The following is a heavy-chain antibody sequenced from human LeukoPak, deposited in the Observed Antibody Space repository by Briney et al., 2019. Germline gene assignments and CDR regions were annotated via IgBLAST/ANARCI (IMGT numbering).Heavy chain of an antibody. J-gene: IGHJ1*01. V-gene: IGHV3-48*01. D-gene: IGHD3-22*01. CDR3: ARSPRDYDSSGYRSWRYFQH. Sequence: PGGSLRLSCAASGFTFSSYGMTWVRQAPGKGLEWVSYISSSSSTIYYADSVKGRFTISRDNAKNSLYLQLNSLRAEDTAVYYCARSPRDYDSSGYRSWRYFQHWGQGTLVTVSS. CDR1: GFTFSSYG. CDR2: ISSSSSTI.